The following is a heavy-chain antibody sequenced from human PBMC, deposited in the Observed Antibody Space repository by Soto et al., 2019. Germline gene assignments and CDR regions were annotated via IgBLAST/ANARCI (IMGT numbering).Heavy chain of an antibody. CDR1: GGTFSSYA. CDR2: IIPIFGTA. Sequence: QVQLVQSGAEVKKPGSSVKVSCKASGGTFSSYAISWVRQAPGQGLEWMGGIIPIFGTANYAQKFQGRVTITADESTSTAYMELSSLRSEDTAVYYCARDTELTTVVPPRAFDIWGQGTMVTVSS. D-gene: IGHD4-17*01. V-gene: IGHV1-69*12. J-gene: IGHJ3*02. CDR3: ARDTELTTVVPPRAFDI.